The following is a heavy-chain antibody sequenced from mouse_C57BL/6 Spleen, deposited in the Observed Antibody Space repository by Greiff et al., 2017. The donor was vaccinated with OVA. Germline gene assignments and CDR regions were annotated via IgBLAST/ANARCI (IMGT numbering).Heavy chain of an antibody. D-gene: IGHD1-1*01. V-gene: IGHV1-82*01. CDR1: GYAFSSSW. CDR3: ARNSYYGSSLYFDY. Sequence: VQRVESGPELVKPGASVKISCKASGYAFSSSWMNWVKQRPGKGLEWIGRIYPGDGDTNYNGKFKGKATLTADKSSSTAYMQLSSLTSEDSAVYFCARNSYYGSSLYFDYWGQGTTLTVSS. CDR2: IYPGDGDT. J-gene: IGHJ2*01.